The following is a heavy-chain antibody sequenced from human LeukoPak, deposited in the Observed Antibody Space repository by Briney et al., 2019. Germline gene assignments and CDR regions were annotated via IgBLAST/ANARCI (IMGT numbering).Heavy chain of an antibody. V-gene: IGHV3-21*01. D-gene: IGHD5-24*01. CDR1: GFTFSSYS. CDR2: ISSSSSYI. Sequence: GGSLRLSCAASGFTFSSYSMNWVRQAPGKGLEWVLSISSSSSYIYYADSVKGRFTISRDNAKNSLYLQMNSLRAEDTAVYYCARAGLWDGYNFDYWGQGTLVTVSS. CDR3: ARAGLWDGYNFDY. J-gene: IGHJ4*02.